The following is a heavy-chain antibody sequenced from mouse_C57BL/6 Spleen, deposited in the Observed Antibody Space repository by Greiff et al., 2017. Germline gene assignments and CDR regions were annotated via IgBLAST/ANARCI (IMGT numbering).Heavy chain of an antibody. Sequence: QVQLQQPGAELVKPGASVKLSCKASGYTFTSYWMQWVKQRPGQGLEWIGEIDPSDSYTNYNQKFKGKSTLTVDKSSSTAYMQLSSLTSEDSAVYYCARQVVATLDYFDYWGQGTTLTVSS. CDR1: GYTFTSYW. CDR2: IDPSDSYT. V-gene: IGHV1-50*01. CDR3: ARQVVATLDYFDY. J-gene: IGHJ2*01. D-gene: IGHD1-1*01.